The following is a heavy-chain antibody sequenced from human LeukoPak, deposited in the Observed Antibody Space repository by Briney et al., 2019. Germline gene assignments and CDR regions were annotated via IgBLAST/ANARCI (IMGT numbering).Heavy chain of an antibody. CDR3: ARGVVVPRFHYYYYYYGMDV. Sequence: PSETLSLTCAVYGGSFSSYYWSWIRQPPGKGLEWIGEINHSGSTNYNPSLKSRVTISVDTSKNQFSLKLSSVTAADTAVYYCARGVVVPRFHYYYYYYGMDVWGQGTTVTVSS. CDR1: GGSFSSYY. CDR2: INHSGST. V-gene: IGHV4-34*01. D-gene: IGHD2-2*01. J-gene: IGHJ6*02.